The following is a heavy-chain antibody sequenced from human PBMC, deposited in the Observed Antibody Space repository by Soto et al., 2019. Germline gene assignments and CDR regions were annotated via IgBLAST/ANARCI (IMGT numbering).Heavy chain of an antibody. V-gene: IGHV4-39*01. Sequence: QLQLQESGPGLMKPSETLSLTCTVSGGSISSSSYYWGWIRQPPGKGLEWIGSIYYSGSTYYNPSLKSRVTISVDTSKNQFSLKLSSVTAADTAVYYCARRGSAPRTYYFDYWGQGTLVTVSS. CDR1: GGSISSSSYY. J-gene: IGHJ4*02. D-gene: IGHD5-12*01. CDR3: ARRGSAPRTYYFDY. CDR2: IYYSGST.